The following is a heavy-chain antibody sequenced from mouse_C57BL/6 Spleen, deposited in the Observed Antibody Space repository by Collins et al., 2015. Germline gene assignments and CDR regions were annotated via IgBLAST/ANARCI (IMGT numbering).Heavy chain of an antibody. CDR1: GYTFTDYS. CDR2: INTETGEP. V-gene: IGHV9-2-1*01. Sequence: QIQLVQSGPELKKPGETVKISCKASGYTFTDYSMHWVKQAPGKGLKWMGWINTETGEPTYADDFKGRFAFSLETSASTAYLQINNLKNEDTATYFCASDGLYYAMDYWGQGTSVTVSS. J-gene: IGHJ4*01. D-gene: IGHD2-3*01. CDR3: ASDGLYYAMDY.